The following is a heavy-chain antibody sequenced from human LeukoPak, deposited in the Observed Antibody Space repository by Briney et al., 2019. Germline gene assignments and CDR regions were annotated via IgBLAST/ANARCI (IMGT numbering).Heavy chain of an antibody. J-gene: IGHJ4*02. Sequence: GGSLRLSCAASGFTLSSYWMSWVRQPPGRGREWVANIKQDGSEKYYEDFVKGRFTISRDNAKNSLYVQMNRLRAEVTAVYYCARDQGSGSYYRALDWGQGTLVTVSS. V-gene: IGHV3-7*01. D-gene: IGHD1-26*01. CDR1: GFTLSSYW. CDR2: IKQDGSEK. CDR3: ARDQGSGSYYRALD.